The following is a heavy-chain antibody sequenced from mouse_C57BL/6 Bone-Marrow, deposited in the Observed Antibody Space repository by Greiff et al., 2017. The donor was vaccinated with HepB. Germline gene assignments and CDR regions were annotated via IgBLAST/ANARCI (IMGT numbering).Heavy chain of an antibody. CDR2: SRNKANDYTT. J-gene: IGHJ3*01. D-gene: IGHD2-4*01. CDR1: GFTFSDFY. V-gene: IGHV7-1*01. CDR3: ARDEGLQAWFAY. Sequence: EVKLMESGGGLVQSGRSLRLSCATSGFTFSDFYMEWVRQAPGKGLEWIAASRNKANDYTTEYSASVKGRFIVSRDTSQSILYLQMNALRAEDTAIYYCARDEGLQAWFAYWGQGTLVTVSA.